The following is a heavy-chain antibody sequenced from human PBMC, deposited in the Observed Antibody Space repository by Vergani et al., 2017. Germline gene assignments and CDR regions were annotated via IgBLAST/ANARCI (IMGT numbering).Heavy chain of an antibody. D-gene: IGHD6-19*01. Sequence: QVQLQESGPGLVKLSGTLSLTCAVSGGSISSSNWWSWVRQPPGKGLEWIGEIYHSGSTNYNPSLKSRVTISVDKSKNQFSLKLSSVNAADTAVYYCASLSIAVAGTADYWGQGTLVTVSS. J-gene: IGHJ4*02. V-gene: IGHV4-4*02. CDR3: ASLSIAVAGTADY. CDR2: IYHSGST. CDR1: GGSISSSNW.